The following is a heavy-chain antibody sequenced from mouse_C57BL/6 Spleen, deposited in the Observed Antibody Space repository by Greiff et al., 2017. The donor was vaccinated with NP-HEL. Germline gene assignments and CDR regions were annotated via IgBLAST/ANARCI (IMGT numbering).Heavy chain of an antibody. CDR2: ISDGGSYT. CDR1: GFTFSSYA. D-gene: IGHD2-2*01. V-gene: IGHV5-4*03. Sequence: EVKLEESGGGLVKPGGSLKLSCAASGFTFSSYAMSWVRQTPEKRLEWVATISDGGSYTYYPDNVKGRFTISRDNAKNNLYLQMSQLKSEDTAMYYCARGGGLRREAWFAYWGQGTLVTVSA. CDR3: ARGGGLRREAWFAY. J-gene: IGHJ3*01.